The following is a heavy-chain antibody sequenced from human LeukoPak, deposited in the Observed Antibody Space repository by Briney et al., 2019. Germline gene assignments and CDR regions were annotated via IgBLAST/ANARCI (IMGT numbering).Heavy chain of an antibody. J-gene: IGHJ6*03. CDR2: ISYDGSNK. CDR3: ARNPSGYYSGGRYYYYYMDV. Sequence: PGGSLRLSCAASGFTFSSYAMHWVRQAPGKGLEWVAVISYDGSNKYYADSVKGRFTISRGNSKNTLYLQMNSLRAEDTAVYYCARNPSGYYSGGRYYYYYMDVWGKRTTVTVSS. CDR1: GFTFSSYA. V-gene: IGHV3-30-3*01. D-gene: IGHD3-3*01.